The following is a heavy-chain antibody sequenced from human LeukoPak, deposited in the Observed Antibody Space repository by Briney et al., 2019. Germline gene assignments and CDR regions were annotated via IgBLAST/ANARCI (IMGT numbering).Heavy chain of an antibody. CDR1: GYHFTDYH. CDR3: AGLGSTVKGRIDP. J-gene: IGHJ5*02. V-gene: IGHV1-2*02. D-gene: IGHD5/OR15-5a*01. Sequence: ASVKVSCKVSGYHFTDYHVHWVRQAPGQGLEWVGRISTDRGDTIYARKFQGRVAVTRDTSINTAYMELSRLTSDHAAVYYCAGLGSTVKGRIDPWGQGTTVTVSS. CDR2: ISTDRGDT.